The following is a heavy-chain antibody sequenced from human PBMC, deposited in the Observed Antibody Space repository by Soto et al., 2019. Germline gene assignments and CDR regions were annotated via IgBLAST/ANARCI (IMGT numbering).Heavy chain of an antibody. J-gene: IGHJ4*02. V-gene: IGHV4-39*01. CDR2: IYYSGST. D-gene: IGHD3-10*01. CDR3: ARHWITMVRGVCHFDY. Sequence: LSLTCTVSGGSISSSSYYWGWIRQPPGKGLEWIGSIYYSGSTYYNPSLKSRVTMSVDTSKNQFSLKLSSVTAADTAVYYCARHWITMVRGVCHFDYWGQGTLVTVSS. CDR1: GGSISSSSYY.